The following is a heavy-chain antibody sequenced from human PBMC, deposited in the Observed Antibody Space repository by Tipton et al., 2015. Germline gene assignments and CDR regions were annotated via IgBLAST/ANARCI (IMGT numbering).Heavy chain of an antibody. CDR2: IYYSGST. V-gene: IGHV4-59*01. CDR1: GGSISSYY. J-gene: IGHJ6*02. Sequence: TLSLTCTVSGGSISSYYWSWIRQPPGKGLEWIGYIYYSGSTNYNPSLKSRVTISEDPSKNQFSLKLTSVTPADTAVYYCARGKDAYYYYYYGMDVWGQGTTVTVSS. CDR3: ARGKDAYYYYYYGMDV. D-gene: IGHD3-16*01.